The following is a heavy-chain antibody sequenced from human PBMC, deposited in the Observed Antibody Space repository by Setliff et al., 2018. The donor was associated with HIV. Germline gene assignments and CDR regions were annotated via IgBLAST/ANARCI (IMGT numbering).Heavy chain of an antibody. D-gene: IGHD6-13*01. CDR2: IDRDGSET. CDR3: ARDSSSWSWAEYFQF. V-gene: IGHV3-7*01. Sequence: PGGSLRLSCVASRFTFNDYWMSWVRQAPGKGLEWVANIDRDGSETNYVDSVKGRFTIFRDNAKSSMYLQMNSLRVEDTAIYYCARDSSSWSWAEYFQFWGQGTPVTVSS. CDR1: RFTFNDYW. J-gene: IGHJ1*01.